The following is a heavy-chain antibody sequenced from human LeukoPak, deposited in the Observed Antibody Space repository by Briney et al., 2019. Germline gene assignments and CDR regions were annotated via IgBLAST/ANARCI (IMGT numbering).Heavy chain of an antibody. CDR1: GGSISSYY. Sequence: PSETLSLTCTVSGGSISSYYWSWIRQPPGKGLEWIGYIYYSGSTNYNPSLKSRVTISVDTSKNQFSLKLSSVTAADTAVYYCARGPGGSPVWFGELSLQYYFDYWGQGTLVTVSS. D-gene: IGHD3-10*01. J-gene: IGHJ4*02. V-gene: IGHV4-59*01. CDR3: ARGPGGSPVWFGELSLQYYFDY. CDR2: IYYSGST.